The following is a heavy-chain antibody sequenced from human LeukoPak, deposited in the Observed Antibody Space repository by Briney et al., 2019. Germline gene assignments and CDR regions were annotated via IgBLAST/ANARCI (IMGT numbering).Heavy chain of an antibody. D-gene: IGHD3-10*02. J-gene: IGHJ6*04. Sequence: PGGSLRPSCAASGFTFSSFEMNWVRQAPGHGLGWGSYISSSVSTIYYADSVKGRFTISRDNAKNSLYLQMNSLRAEDTAVYYCAELGITMIGGVWGKGTTVTISS. CDR2: ISSSVSTI. CDR3: AELGITMIGGV. V-gene: IGHV3-48*03. CDR1: GFTFSSFE.